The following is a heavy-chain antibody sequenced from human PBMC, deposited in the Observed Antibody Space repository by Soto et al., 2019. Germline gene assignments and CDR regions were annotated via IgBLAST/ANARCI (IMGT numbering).Heavy chain of an antibody. D-gene: IGHD3-22*01. CDR3: ARGDSTSGYYYGMDV. V-gene: IGHV3-33*01. CDR2: IWYDGSNK. CDR1: GFTFSSYG. J-gene: IGHJ6*02. Sequence: GGSLRLSCAASGFTFSSYGMHWVRQAPGKGLEWVAVIWYDGSNKYYADSVKGRFTISRDNSKNTLYLQMNSLRAEDTAVYYCARGDSTSGYYYGMDVWGQGTTVTVS.